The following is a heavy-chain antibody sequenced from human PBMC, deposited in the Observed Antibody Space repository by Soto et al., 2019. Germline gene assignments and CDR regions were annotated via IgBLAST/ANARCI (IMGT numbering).Heavy chain of an antibody. CDR3: ARGGGVGVAGSAAFDM. D-gene: IGHD3-3*01. Sequence: QLHLVQSGAVVKKPGASVTVSCSASGYPVTAYYMHWVRQAPGRGLEWMGGINPATGAAKYTQTFQGMVTMTRDTSTSTVFMELSGLTSEDTAVFYCARGGGVGVAGSAAFDMWGQGTLVPVSS. CDR1: GYPVTAYY. CDR2: INPATGAA. J-gene: IGHJ3*02. V-gene: IGHV1-2*02.